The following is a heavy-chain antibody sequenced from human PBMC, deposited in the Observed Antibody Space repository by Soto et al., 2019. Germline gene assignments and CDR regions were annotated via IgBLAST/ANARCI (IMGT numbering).Heavy chain of an antibody. CDR3: ARDDKGVSAAMLY. CDR1: GGSISSYY. V-gene: IGHV4-4*07. CDR2: MYTSGST. Sequence: SETLSLTCTVSGGSISSYYWYWIRQPAGKGLEWIGRMYTSGSTKCNPSLKSRVTMSVDTSKNQFSLKLSSVTAADTAVYYCARDDKGVSAAMLYWGQGTLVTVSS. D-gene: IGHD2-2*01. J-gene: IGHJ4*02.